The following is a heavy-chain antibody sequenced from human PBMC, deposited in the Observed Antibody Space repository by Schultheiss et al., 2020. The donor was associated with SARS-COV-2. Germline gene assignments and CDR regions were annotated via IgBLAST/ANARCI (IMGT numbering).Heavy chain of an antibody. J-gene: IGHJ2*01. V-gene: IGHV4-34*01. CDR1: GGSFSGYY. CDR2: INHSGST. Sequence: SQTLSLTCAVYGGSFSGYYWSWLRQPPGKGLEWIGEINHSGSTNYNPSLKSRVTISVDTSKNQFSLKLSSVTAADTAVYYCARAYRPASTENWYFDLWGRGTLVTVFS. CDR3: ARAYRPASTENWYFDL.